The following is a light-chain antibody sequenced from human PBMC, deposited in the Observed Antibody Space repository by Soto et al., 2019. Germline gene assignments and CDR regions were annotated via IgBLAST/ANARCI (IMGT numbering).Light chain of an antibody. CDR3: QQRSNWPIT. V-gene: IGKV3-11*01. J-gene: IGKJ5*01. CDR1: QSVSSY. CDR2: DAS. Sequence: LTQSPVTLSLSPGERATLSCRASQSVSSYLAWYQQKPGQAPRLLIYDASNRATGIPARFSGSGSGTDFTLTISSLEPEDFAVYYCQQRSNWPITFGQGTRLEIK.